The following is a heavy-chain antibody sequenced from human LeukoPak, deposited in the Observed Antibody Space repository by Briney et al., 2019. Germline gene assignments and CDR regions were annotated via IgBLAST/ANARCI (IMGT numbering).Heavy chain of an antibody. CDR2: INPNSGGT. CDR3: ARDGDSYGYYYYGLDV. D-gene: IGHD5-18*01. J-gene: IGHJ6*02. CDR1: GYTFTGYY. Sequence: ASVKVSCKTSGYTFTGYYMHWVRQAPGQGLEWMGWINPNSGGTNCAQKFQGRVTMTRDTSIGTAYMDLSRLKSDDTAVYYCARDGDSYGYYYYGLDVWGQGTTVTVSS. V-gene: IGHV1-2*02.